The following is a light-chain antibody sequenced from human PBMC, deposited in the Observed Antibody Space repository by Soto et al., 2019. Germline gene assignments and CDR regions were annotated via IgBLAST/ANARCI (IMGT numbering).Light chain of an antibody. Sequence: EIVLTQSPGTLSLSPGERATLSCRASQSFSSSYLAWYQQKPGQAPRLLIYGASSRAAGIPGRFSGSGSGTDFSLTISSLEPEDFAVDYCQHYGSALFTFGPGTKVDVK. CDR3: QHYGSALFT. CDR2: GAS. CDR1: QSFSSSY. J-gene: IGKJ3*01. V-gene: IGKV3-20*01.